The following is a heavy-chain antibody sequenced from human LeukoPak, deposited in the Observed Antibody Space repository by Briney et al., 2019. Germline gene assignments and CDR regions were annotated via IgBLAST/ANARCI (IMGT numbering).Heavy chain of an antibody. CDR3: AKGAYDYVEIAYFDY. Sequence: GGSLRLSCVASGFSFSNYAMSWVRQAPGQGLEWVSLIIGSSGSTFYADSVKGRFTISRDKSKNMLYLKMNSLRAEDTAVYYCAKGAYDYVEIAYFDYWGQGTLVTVSS. J-gene: IGHJ4*02. D-gene: IGHD5-12*01. V-gene: IGHV3-23*01. CDR1: GFSFSNYA. CDR2: IIGSSGST.